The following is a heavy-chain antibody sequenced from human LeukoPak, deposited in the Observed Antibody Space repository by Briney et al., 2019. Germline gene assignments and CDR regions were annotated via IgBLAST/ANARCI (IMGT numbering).Heavy chain of an antibody. J-gene: IGHJ4*02. V-gene: IGHV3-23*01. Sequence: GGSLRLSCTASGFTFNLYAMTRVRQAPGKGLEWVSAITGSGGSTYYADSVKGRFTISRDNSKNTVYLQMNSLRPEDTAFYYCAKDVQMTSNAYYNYFDYWGQGTLVTISS. D-gene: IGHD3-22*01. CDR2: ITGSGGST. CDR3: AKDVQMTSNAYYNYFDY. CDR1: GFTFNLYA.